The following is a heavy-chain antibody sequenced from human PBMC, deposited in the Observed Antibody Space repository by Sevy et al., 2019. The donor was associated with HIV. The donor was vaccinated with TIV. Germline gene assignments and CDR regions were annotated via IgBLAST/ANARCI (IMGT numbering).Heavy chain of an antibody. Sequence: GESLKISCAASGFTFNNYVMNWVRQAPGKGLEWVSVISHGGGTTYYADSVTGRLTISRDDSTETVYLEMNSLRAEDTAVYYCARRYLPSAPPALDYWGQGTLVTVPS. CDR3: ARRYLPSAPPALDY. CDR1: GFTFNNYV. V-gene: IGHV3-23*01. J-gene: IGHJ4*02. CDR2: ISHGGGTT. D-gene: IGHD2-2*01.